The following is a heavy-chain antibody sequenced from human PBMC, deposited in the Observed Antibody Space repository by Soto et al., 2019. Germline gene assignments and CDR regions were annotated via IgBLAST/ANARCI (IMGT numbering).Heavy chain of an antibody. CDR1: GFTFSSYS. V-gene: IGHV3-30-3*01. J-gene: IGHJ5*02. D-gene: IGHD2-21*02. Sequence: VQLVESGGGIIQPGRSLKLSCAASGFTFSSYSFHWVRQAPGKGLEIVALISHDGTNEHYADSVKGRFTIYRDDSKKMLYLQMSSLRPEDTALYYCARGWFCGSDCYDGSDLWGQGTRVAVSS. CDR3: ARGWFCGSDCYDGSDL. CDR2: ISHDGTNE.